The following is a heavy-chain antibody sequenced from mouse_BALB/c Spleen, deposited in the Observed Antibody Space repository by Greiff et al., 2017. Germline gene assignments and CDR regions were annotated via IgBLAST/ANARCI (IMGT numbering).Heavy chain of an antibody. CDR3: ARDSGYPQAWFAY. Sequence: VQLQQSGAELVKPGASVKLSCTASGFTFKDYYMHWVKQRPEQGLEWIGTIDPANGNTKSDPKFQGKATLTADTSSNTAYLQLSSLTSEDTAVYYCARDSGYPQAWFAYWGQGTLVTVS. D-gene: IGHD2-2*01. J-gene: IGHJ3*01. CDR2: IDPANGNT. CDR1: GFTFKDYY. V-gene: IGHV14-3*02.